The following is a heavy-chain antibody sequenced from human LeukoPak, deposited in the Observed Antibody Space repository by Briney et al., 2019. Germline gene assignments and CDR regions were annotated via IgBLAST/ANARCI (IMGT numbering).Heavy chain of an antibody. D-gene: IGHD3-16*01. V-gene: IGHV3-66*02. CDR3: ARDGRGDFIFDY. CDR2: IYSGGST. CDR1: GVTVSSNY. J-gene: IGHJ4*02. Sequence: QAGGSLRLLGAACGVTVSSNYMRWVRQDQGKGLEWVSVIYSGGSTYYADSVKGRFTISRDNSKNTLYLQMNSLRAEDTAVYYCARDGRGDFIFDYWGQGTLVTVSS.